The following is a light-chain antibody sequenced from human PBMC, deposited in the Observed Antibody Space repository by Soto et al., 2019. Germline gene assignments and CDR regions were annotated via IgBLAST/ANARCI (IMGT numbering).Light chain of an antibody. CDR2: EVT. V-gene: IGLV2-8*01. J-gene: IGLJ1*01. CDR1: SSDVGGYDY. Sequence: QSALTQPPSASGSPGQSVTISCTGTSSDVGGYDYVSWYQQHPGKAPKLMIYEVTIRPSGVSDLFSGSKSGNTASLTVSGLQAEDEADYYCSSYTGGNPSYVFGTGTKRTVL. CDR3: SSYTGGNPSYV.